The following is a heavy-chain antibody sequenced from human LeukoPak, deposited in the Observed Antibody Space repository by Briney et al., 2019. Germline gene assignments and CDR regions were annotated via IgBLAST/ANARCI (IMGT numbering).Heavy chain of an antibody. D-gene: IGHD3-22*01. CDR3: ARVRGYYDSSGPRDY. CDR2: ISVYNGNT. Sequence: GASVKVSFKSSGYTFTSYGISWVRQAPGQGLEWMGWISVYNGNTNYAQKLQGRVTMTTDTSTSTAYMELRSLRSDDTAVYYCARVRGYYDSSGPRDYWGQGTLVTVSS. V-gene: IGHV1-18*01. J-gene: IGHJ4*02. CDR1: GYTFTSYG.